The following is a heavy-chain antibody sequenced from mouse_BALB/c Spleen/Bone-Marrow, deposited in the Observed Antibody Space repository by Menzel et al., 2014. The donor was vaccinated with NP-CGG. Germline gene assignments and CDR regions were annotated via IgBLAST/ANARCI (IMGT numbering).Heavy chain of an antibody. Sequence: QVHVKQSGPELVKHGASVKISCKASGYAFSSSWMNWVKQRPGQGLEWIGRIYPGDGDTKYNGKFKGKATLTADKSSSTAYMQLSSLTSVDSAVYFCARPLNWDPYAMDYWGQGTSVTVSS. J-gene: IGHJ4*01. D-gene: IGHD4-1*02. CDR3: ARPLNWDPYAMDY. CDR2: IYPGDGDT. CDR1: GYAFSSSW. V-gene: IGHV1-82*01.